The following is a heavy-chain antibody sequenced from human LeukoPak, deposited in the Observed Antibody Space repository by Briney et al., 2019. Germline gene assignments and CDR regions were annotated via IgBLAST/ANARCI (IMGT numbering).Heavy chain of an antibody. Sequence: SETLSLTCTVSGGSISSYYWSWIRQPPGKGLEWIGYIYYSGSTNYNPSLKSRVTISVDTSKNHFSLKLSSVTAADTAVYYCARGTRFLEWLLRTQYYFDYWGQGTLVTVSS. J-gene: IGHJ4*02. CDR2: IYYSGST. CDR3: ARGTRFLEWLLRTQYYFDY. D-gene: IGHD3-3*01. CDR1: GGSISSYY. V-gene: IGHV4-59*01.